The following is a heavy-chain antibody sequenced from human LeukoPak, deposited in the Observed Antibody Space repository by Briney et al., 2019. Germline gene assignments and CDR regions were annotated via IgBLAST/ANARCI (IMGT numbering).Heavy chain of an antibody. J-gene: IGHJ4*02. CDR1: GSPFTGYY. D-gene: IGHD6-6*01. CDR3: ARVDYSTSSPYLLPDS. V-gene: IGHV1-2*02. CDR2: INTNSGAT. Sequence: EASVKVSCKASGSPFTGYYIHWVRQAPGQGLEWMGWINTNSGATSYAQKFKGRITMTRDTSISIAYIELSRLRSDDTAVYYCARVDYSTSSPYLLPDSWGQGTLVTVSS.